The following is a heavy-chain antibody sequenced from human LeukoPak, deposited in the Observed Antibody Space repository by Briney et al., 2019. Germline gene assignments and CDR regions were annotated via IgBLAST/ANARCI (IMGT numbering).Heavy chain of an antibody. D-gene: IGHD2-8*01. V-gene: IGHV1-2*02. CDR2: INPNNGDA. CDR3: ASYPRIVPTPPFDY. Sequence: EASVKVSCKASGYTFTAQYMHWLRQAPGQGLEWMGWINPNNGDAKYGQSFLGRVIMTRDMSTTTAYMELSSLRSDDTAVYSCASYPRIVPTPPFDYWGQGTLVTVSS. CDR1: GYTFTAQY. J-gene: IGHJ4*02.